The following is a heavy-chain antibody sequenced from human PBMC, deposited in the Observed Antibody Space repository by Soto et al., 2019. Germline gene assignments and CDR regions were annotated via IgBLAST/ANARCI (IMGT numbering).Heavy chain of an antibody. CDR3: ARDNYNYSGMDV. Sequence: ASVKVSCKASGYIFNDYYIHWVRQAPGQGLEWMGWINPYNGGANFAQEFQGRVTMTRDTSLSIVYMEVTRLTYDDTAVYYCARDNYNYSGMDVWGQGPTVTVSS. CDR2: INPYNGGA. V-gene: IGHV1-2*02. J-gene: IGHJ6*02. CDR1: GYIFNDYY.